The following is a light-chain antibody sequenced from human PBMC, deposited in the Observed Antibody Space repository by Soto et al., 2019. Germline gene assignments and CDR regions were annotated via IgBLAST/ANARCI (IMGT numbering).Light chain of an antibody. CDR3: QQYGSSPPYT. J-gene: IGKJ2*01. CDR2: GAS. V-gene: IGKV3-20*01. Sequence: EIVLTQSPGTLSLSPWERATLSCRASQSVSSRYFAWYQQKPGQAPRLLMYGASSRATGIPDRFSGSGSGTDFTLTISILEPEEFAVYYCQQYGSSPPYTFGQGTKLEIK. CDR1: QSVSSRY.